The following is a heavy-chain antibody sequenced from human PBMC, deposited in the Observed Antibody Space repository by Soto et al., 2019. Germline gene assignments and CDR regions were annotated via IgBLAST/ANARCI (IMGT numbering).Heavy chain of an antibody. CDR2: ISGGGNT. D-gene: IGHD3-22*01. Sequence: PVGSLRLSCAASGFTFSSCAMAWVRQAPGKGLEWVSVISGGGNTYYAASVTGRFTISRDNSKSTPYLQMNSLRAEDTAAYYCVKWHTDNYDSLDFSGIDWWGQGTQVTVSS. V-gene: IGHV3-23*01. CDR3: VKWHTDNYDSLDFSGIDW. CDR1: GFTFSSCA. J-gene: IGHJ4*02.